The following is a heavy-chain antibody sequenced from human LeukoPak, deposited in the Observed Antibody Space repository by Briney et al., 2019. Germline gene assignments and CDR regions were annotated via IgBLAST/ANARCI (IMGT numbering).Heavy chain of an antibody. J-gene: IGHJ5*02. CDR1: GGSISSYY. V-gene: IGHV4-59*12. D-gene: IGHD3-22*01. CDR3: ARGPLYYYDSSGYRNWFDP. Sequence: SETLSLTCTVSGGSISSYYWSWIRQPPGKGLEWIGYIYYSGSTNYNPSLKSRVTISVDTSKNQFSLKLSSVTAADTAVYYCARGPLYYYDSSGYRNWFDPWGQGTLVTVSS. CDR2: IYYSGST.